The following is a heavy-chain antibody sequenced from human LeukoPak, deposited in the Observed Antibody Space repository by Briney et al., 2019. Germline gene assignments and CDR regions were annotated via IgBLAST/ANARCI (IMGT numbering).Heavy chain of an antibody. CDR3: ARDLYSASGSYL. J-gene: IGHJ4*02. CDR2: IYSGGTT. D-gene: IGHD3-10*01. V-gene: IGHV3-53*01. Sequence: GGSLRLSCTTSGFTVSSSYMTWVRQTPGAGLEWVSIIYSGGTTYYADSVKGRFTISRDISENTLYLQMNSLRAEDTAVYYCARDLYSASGSYLWGQGTLVTVSS. CDR1: GFTVSSSY.